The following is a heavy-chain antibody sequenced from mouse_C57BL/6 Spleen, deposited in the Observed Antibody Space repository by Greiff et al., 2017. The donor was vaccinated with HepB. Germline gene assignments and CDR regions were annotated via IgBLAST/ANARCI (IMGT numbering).Heavy chain of an antibody. CDR2: ISSGSSTI. CDR1: GFTFSDYG. D-gene: IGHD2-4*01. Sequence: EVQRVESGGGLVKPGGSLKLSCAASGFTFSDYGMHWVRQAPEKGLEWVAYISSGSSTIYYADTVKGRFTISRDNAKNTLFLQMTSLRSEDTAMYYCARDYDYDFQGMDYWGQGTSVTVSS. J-gene: IGHJ4*01. V-gene: IGHV5-17*01. CDR3: ARDYDYDFQGMDY.